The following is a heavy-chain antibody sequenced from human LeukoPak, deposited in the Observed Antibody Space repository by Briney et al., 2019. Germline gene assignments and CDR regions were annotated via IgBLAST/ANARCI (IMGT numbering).Heavy chain of an antibody. J-gene: IGHJ4*02. V-gene: IGHV3-23*01. CDR3: ANSPVSYYYDSSGYYYDY. Sequence: GGSLRLSCAASGFTFSSYAMSWVRQAPGKGLEWVSAISGSGGSTYYADSVKGRFTISRDNSKNTLYLQMNSLRAEDTAVYYCANSPVSYYYDSSGYYYDYWGQGTLVTVSS. CDR2: ISGSGGST. D-gene: IGHD3-22*01. CDR1: GFTFSSYA.